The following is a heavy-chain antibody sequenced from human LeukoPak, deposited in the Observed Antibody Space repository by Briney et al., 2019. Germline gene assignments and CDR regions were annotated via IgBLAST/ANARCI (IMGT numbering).Heavy chain of an antibody. J-gene: IGHJ5*02. CDR1: GYSFTSYW. V-gene: IGHV5-51*01. CDR3: ARRLPNGGAVAGTNWFDP. Sequence: KDGESLKISCKGSGYSFTSYWIGWVRQMPGKGLEWMGIIYPGDSDTRYSPSFQGQVTISADKSISTAYLQWSSLKASDTAMYYCARRLPNGGAVAGTNWFDPWGQGTLVTVSS. D-gene: IGHD6-19*01. CDR2: IYPGDSDT.